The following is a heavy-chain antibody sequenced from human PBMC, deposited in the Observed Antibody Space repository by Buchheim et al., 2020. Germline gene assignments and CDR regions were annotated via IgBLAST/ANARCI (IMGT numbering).Heavy chain of an antibody. CDR2: IWYDGSNK. CDR1: GFTFSSYG. CDR3: ARDPHYDISNYLDY. D-gene: IGHD3-9*01. J-gene: IGHJ4*02. V-gene: IGHV3-33*01. Sequence: QVQLVESGGGVVQPGRSLRLSCAASGFTFSSYGMHWVRQAPGKGLEWVAVIWYDGSNKYYADSVKGRFTISRDNSKNTLYLQMNSLRAEDTAVYYCARDPHYDISNYLDYWGQGTL.